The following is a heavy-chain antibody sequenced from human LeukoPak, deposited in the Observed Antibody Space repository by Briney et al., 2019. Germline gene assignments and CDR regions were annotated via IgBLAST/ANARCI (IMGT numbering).Heavy chain of an antibody. V-gene: IGHV3-11*01. CDR2: ISSSGSTI. D-gene: IGHD3-22*01. CDR3: ARGSLRLTMKNYRSSNWFDP. Sequence: KPGRSLRLSCAASGFTFSDYYMSWIRQAPGKGLEWVSYISSSGSTIYYADSVKGRFTISRDNAKNSLYLQMNSLRAEDTAVYYCARGSLRLTMKNYRSSNWFDPWGQGTLVTVSS. CDR1: GFTFSDYY. J-gene: IGHJ5*02.